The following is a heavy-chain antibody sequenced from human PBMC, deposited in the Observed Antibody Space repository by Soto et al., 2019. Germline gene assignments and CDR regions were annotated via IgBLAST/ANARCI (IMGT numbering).Heavy chain of an antibody. CDR3: AKDLHWFAMDV. J-gene: IGHJ6*02. D-gene: IGHD3-10*01. Sequence: SLRLSCAASGFSFSNYAMHWVRQAPGKGLEWLAIISYDGDNEYYADSVRGRFTISRDNSMNTLYLQMNSLRADDTAIYYCAKDLHWFAMDVWGQGTTVTVSS. CDR1: GFSFSNYA. CDR2: ISYDGDNE. V-gene: IGHV3-30*18.